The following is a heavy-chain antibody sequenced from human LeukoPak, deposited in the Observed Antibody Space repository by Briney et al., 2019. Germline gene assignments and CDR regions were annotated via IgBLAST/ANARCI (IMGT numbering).Heavy chain of an antibody. D-gene: IGHD3-22*01. CDR3: ARAPTRVTMIVVLPDY. CDR1: GFTFSSYS. J-gene: IGHJ4*02. Sequence: PGGSLRLSCAASGFTFSSYSMNWVRQAPGKGLEWVSYISSSSSTIYYADSVKGRFTISRDNAKNSLYLQMNSLRAEDTAVYYCARAPTRVTMIVVLPDYWGQGTLVTVSS. V-gene: IGHV3-48*01. CDR2: ISSSSSTI.